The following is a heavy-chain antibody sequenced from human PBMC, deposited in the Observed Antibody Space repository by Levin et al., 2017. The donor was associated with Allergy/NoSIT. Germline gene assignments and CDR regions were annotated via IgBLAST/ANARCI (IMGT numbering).Heavy chain of an antibody. V-gene: IGHV3-74*01. CDR1: GFTFSSYY. Sequence: GGSLRLSCAASGFTFSSYYMHWLRQAPGKGLVWVSRIHPDGSGTTYADSVKGRFTISRDNARNTLYLEVNSLTADDTALYYCAKTRGTNSWFTGRLDYWGQGTQVTVSS. CDR3: AKTRGTNSWFTGRLDY. D-gene: IGHD6-13*01. J-gene: IGHJ4*02. CDR2: IHPDGSGT.